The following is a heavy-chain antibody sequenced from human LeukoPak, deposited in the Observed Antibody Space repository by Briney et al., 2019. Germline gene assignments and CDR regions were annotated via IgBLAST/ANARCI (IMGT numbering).Heavy chain of an antibody. V-gene: IGHV3-48*02. CDR2: ISSSSSTI. CDR1: GFTFSSYS. CDR3: ARGSRGHIVAGAAECFQH. Sequence: GGSLRLSCAASGFTFSSYSMNWVRQAPGKGLEWVSYISSSSSTIYYADSVKGRFTISRDNAKNSLYLQMNSLRDEDTAVYYCARGSRGHIVAGAAECFQHWGQGTLVTVCS. D-gene: IGHD2-15*01. J-gene: IGHJ1*01.